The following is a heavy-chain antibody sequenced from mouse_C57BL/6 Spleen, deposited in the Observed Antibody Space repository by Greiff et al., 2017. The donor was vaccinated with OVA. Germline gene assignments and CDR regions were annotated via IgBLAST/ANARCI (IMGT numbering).Heavy chain of an antibody. V-gene: IGHV1-78*01. Sequence: VQLQQSDAELVKPGASVKISCKVSGYTFTDHTIHWMKQRPEQGLEWIGYIYPRDGSTKYNEKFKGKATLTADKSSSTAYMQLNSLTSEDSAVYFCAKGPSYYYGSSYGNYWGQGTTLTVSS. D-gene: IGHD1-1*01. J-gene: IGHJ2*01. CDR1: GYTFTDHT. CDR3: AKGPSYYYGSSYGNY. CDR2: IYPRDGST.